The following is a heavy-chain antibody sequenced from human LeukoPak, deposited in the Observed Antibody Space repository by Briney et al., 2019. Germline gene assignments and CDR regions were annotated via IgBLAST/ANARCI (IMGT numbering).Heavy chain of an antibody. J-gene: IGHJ4*02. CDR2: IYYSGST. CDR3: AREATTNYYDSSGYLN. V-gene: IGHV4-31*03. D-gene: IGHD3-22*01. CDR1: GGSISSGGYY. Sequence: SQTLSLTCTVSGGSISSGGYYWSWIRQHPGKGLEWIGYIYYSGSTYYNPSLKSRVTISVDTSKNQFSLKLSTVTAADTAVYYCAREATTNYYDSSGYLNWGQGTLVTVSS.